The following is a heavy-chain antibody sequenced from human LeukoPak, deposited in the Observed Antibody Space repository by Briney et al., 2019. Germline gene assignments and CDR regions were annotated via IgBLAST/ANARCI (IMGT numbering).Heavy chain of an antibody. D-gene: IGHD2-2*01. CDR1: GYSISSGYY. CDR2: IYHSGNT. J-gene: IGHJ6*03. CDR3: ARHRRYCSSTSCDYYYMDV. V-gene: IGHV4-38-2*01. Sequence: SETLSLTCAVSGYSISSGYYWGWIRQPPGKGLEWIGSIYHSGNTYYNPSLRSRVTISVDTSKNQFSLKLSSVTAADTAVYYCARHRRYCSSTSCDYYYMDVWGKGTTVTVSS.